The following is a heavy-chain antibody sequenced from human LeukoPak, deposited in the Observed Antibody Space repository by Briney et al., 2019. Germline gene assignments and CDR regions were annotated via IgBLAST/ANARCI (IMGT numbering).Heavy chain of an antibody. V-gene: IGHV3-21*01. Sequence: GGSLRLSCAASGFTFSSYSMNWVRQAPGKGLEWVSSISSSSSYIYYADSAKGRFTISRDNAKNSLYLQMNSLRAEDTALYYCARGKTSDDIIEDAFDIWGQGTMVAVSS. D-gene: IGHD3-9*01. CDR1: GFTFSSYS. CDR2: ISSSSSYI. J-gene: IGHJ3*02. CDR3: ARGKTSDDIIEDAFDI.